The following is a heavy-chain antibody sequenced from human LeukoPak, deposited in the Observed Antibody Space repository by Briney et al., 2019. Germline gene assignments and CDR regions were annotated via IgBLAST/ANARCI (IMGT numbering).Heavy chain of an antibody. Sequence: GGSLRLSCAAPGFTFSSSWMSWVRQAPGKGLEWVANIKQDESEKYYVDSVKGRFTISRDNAKNSLYLQMNSLRSEDTAVYYCVGGEHWGQGTLVTVSS. CDR1: GFTFSSSW. CDR3: VGGEH. CDR2: IKQDESEK. V-gene: IGHV3-7*01. J-gene: IGHJ4*02.